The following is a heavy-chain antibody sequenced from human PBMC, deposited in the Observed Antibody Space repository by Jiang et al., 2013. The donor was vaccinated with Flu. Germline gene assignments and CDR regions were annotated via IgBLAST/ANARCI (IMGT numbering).Heavy chain of an antibody. V-gene: IGHV4-34*01. Sequence: SRVTISVDTSKNQFSLKLSSVTAADTAVYYCARVGVGLAVAATFDYWGQGTLVTVSS. D-gene: IGHD6-19*01. CDR3: ARVGVGLAVAATFDY. J-gene: IGHJ4*02.